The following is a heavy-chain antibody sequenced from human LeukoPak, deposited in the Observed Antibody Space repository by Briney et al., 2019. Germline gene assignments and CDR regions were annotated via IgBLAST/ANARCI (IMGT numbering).Heavy chain of an antibody. CDR2: ISSSGSTI. CDR3: AGDSRLREYYFDY. V-gene: IGHV3-11*01. J-gene: IGHJ4*02. Sequence: GGSLRLSCAASGFTFSDYYMSWIRQAPGKGLEWVSYISSSGSTIYYADSVKGRFTISRDNAKNSLYLQMNSLRAEDTAVYYCAGDSRLREYYFDYWGQGTLVTVSS. CDR1: GFTFSDYY.